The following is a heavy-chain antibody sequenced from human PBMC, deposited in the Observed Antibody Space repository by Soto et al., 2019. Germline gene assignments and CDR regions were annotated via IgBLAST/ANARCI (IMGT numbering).Heavy chain of an antibody. D-gene: IGHD5-12*01. Sequence: QVQLVQSGAEVKKPGSSVKVSCKASGGTFSSYAISWVRQAPGQGLEWMGGILPIFGTANYAQKFQGRVTITADESTSTAYMELSSLRSEDTAVYYGARAVLRSSGDGYKITALYYFDYWGQGTLVTVSS. CDR2: ILPIFGTA. CDR3: ARAVLRSSGDGYKITALYYFDY. V-gene: IGHV1-69*12. J-gene: IGHJ4*02. CDR1: GGTFSSYA.